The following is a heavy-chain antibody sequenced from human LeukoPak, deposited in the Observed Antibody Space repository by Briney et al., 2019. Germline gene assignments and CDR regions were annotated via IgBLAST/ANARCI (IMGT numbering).Heavy chain of an antibody. CDR1: GGSISSGGYY. J-gene: IGHJ3*02. CDR3: AREVTLRGYYDSSGYSSPDAFDI. V-gene: IGHV4-31*03. CDR2: IDYSGST. D-gene: IGHD3-22*01. Sequence: SQTLSLTCTVSGGSISSGGYYWSWIRQHPGKGLEWIGYIDYSGSTYYNPSLKSRVTISVDTSKNQFSLKLSSVTAADTAVYYCAREVTLRGYYDSSGYSSPDAFDIWGQGTMVTVSS.